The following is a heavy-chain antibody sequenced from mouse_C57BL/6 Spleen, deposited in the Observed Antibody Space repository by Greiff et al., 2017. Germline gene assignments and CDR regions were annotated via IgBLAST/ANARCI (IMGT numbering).Heavy chain of an antibody. CDR3: TRDRDGAMDY. J-gene: IGHJ4*01. D-gene: IGHD3-1*01. V-gene: IGHV5-9-1*02. CDR1: GFTFSSYA. Sequence: EVQGVESGEGLVKPGGSLKLSCAASGFTFSSYAMSWVRQTPEKRLEWVAYISSGGDYIYYADTVKGRFTISRDNARNTLYLQMSRLKSEDTAMYYCTRDRDGAMDYWGQGTSVTVSA. CDR2: ISSGGDYI.